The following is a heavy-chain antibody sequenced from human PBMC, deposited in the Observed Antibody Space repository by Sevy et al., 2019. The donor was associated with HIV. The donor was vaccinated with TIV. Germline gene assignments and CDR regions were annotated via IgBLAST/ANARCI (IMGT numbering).Heavy chain of an antibody. CDR1: GFTFNIYS. Sequence: GGSLRLSCAASGFTFNIYSMNWVRQAPGKGLEWVSSISGSSSYIFYADSVKGRFTICRDNAKNSLYLQMNSLRAEDTAVYYCARGRGDPRADCFDYWGQGALVTVSS. J-gene: IGHJ4*02. CDR3: ARGRGDPRADCFDY. CDR2: ISGSSSYI. V-gene: IGHV3-21*01. D-gene: IGHD2-21*02.